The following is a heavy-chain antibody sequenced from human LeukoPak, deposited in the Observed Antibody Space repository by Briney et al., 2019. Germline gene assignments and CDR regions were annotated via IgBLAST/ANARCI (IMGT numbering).Heavy chain of an antibody. CDR3: ARERMVRGVTFFDY. D-gene: IGHD3-10*01. CDR1: GGTFSSYA. CDR2: IIPVFGTA. V-gene: IGHV1-69*13. J-gene: IGHJ4*02. Sequence: GASVKVSCKASGGTFSSYAISWVRQAPGQGLEWMGGIIPVFGTANYAQKFQGRVTITADESTSTAYMELSSLRSEGTAVYYCARERMVRGVTFFDYWGQGTLVTVSS.